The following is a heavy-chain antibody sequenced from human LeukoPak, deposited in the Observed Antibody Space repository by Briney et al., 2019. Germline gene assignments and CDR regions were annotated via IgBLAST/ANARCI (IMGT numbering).Heavy chain of an antibody. V-gene: IGHV1-46*01. CDR3: ARDYSGGYYYYYYMDV. D-gene: IGHD1-26*01. CDR1: GYTFTSYY. Sequence: ASVKVSCKASGYTFTSYYMHWVRQAPGQGLEWMGIINPSGGSTSYAQKFQGRVTMTRDMSTSTVYMELSSLRSEDTAVYYCARDYSGGYYYYYYMDVWGKGTTVTVSS. CDR2: INPSGGST. J-gene: IGHJ6*03.